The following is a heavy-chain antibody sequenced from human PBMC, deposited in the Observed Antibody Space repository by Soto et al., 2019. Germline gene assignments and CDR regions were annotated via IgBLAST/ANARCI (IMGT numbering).Heavy chain of an antibody. D-gene: IGHD6-19*01. V-gene: IGHV1-2*02. Sequence: GASVKVSCKASGYTFTGYYMHWVRQAPGQGLEWMGWINPNSGGTDFAQKFQGRVTMTRDTSITTAYMELSRLRSDDTAMYYCARVRVGSGWCRSPDYWGQGTLVTVSS. CDR3: ARVRVGSGWCRSPDY. J-gene: IGHJ4*02. CDR1: GYTFTGYY. CDR2: INPNSGGT.